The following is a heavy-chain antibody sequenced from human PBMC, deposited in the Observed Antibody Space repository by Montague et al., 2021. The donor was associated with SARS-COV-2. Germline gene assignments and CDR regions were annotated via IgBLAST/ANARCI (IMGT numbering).Heavy chain of an antibody. D-gene: IGHD3-10*01. CDR3: ASGIYPSGSYYNRYYYGLNI. V-gene: IGHV4-34*01. J-gene: IGHJ6*02. CDR2: INHSANT. Sequence: SETLSLTCAVYGGSLSGYYWGWIRQPPEKGLEWIGEINHSANTKXNPSLKSPVTISIDTSKNQFSLKMTSVTAADTATYYCASGIYPSGSYYNRYYYGLNIWGPGTTVTVSS. CDR1: GGSLSGYY.